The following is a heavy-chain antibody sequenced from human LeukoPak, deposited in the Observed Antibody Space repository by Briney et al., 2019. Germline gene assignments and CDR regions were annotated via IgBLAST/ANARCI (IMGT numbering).Heavy chain of an antibody. CDR1: GYTFTGYY. Sequence: ASVKVSCKASGYTFTGYYMHWVRQAPGQGLEWMGWINPNSGGTNYAQKSQGWVTMTRDTSISTAYMELSRPRSDDTAVYYCARSRDVDTAMVQTYYFDYWGQGTLVTVSS. V-gene: IGHV1-2*04. J-gene: IGHJ4*02. D-gene: IGHD5-18*01. CDR3: ARSRDVDTAMVQTYYFDY. CDR2: INPNSGGT.